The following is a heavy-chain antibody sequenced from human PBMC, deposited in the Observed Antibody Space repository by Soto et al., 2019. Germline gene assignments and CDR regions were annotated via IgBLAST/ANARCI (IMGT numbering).Heavy chain of an antibody. CDR2: ISYDGSNK. CDR3: AKDRGSGYSGGSSIDYYGMDV. Sequence: GGSLRLSCAASGFTFSSYGMHWVRQAPGKGLEGVAVISYDGSNKYYADSVKGRFTISRDNSKNTLYLQMNSLRAEDTAVYYCAKDRGSGYSGGSSIDYYGMDVWGQGTTVTVSS. V-gene: IGHV3-30*18. D-gene: IGHD6-19*01. CDR1: GFTFSSYG. J-gene: IGHJ6*02.